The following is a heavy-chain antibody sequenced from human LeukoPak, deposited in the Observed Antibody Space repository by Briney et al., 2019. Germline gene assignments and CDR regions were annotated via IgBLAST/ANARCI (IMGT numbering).Heavy chain of an antibody. CDR3: ASTSGWYEPIDY. J-gene: IGHJ4*02. Sequence: AGGSLRLSYAASGFTFSSYGMHWVRQAPGKGLEWVAVIWYDGSNKYYADSVKGRFTISRDNSKNTLYLQMNSLRAEDTAVYYCASTSGWYEPIDYWGQGTLVTVSS. CDR2: IWYDGSNK. CDR1: GFTFSSYG. D-gene: IGHD6-19*01. V-gene: IGHV3-33*01.